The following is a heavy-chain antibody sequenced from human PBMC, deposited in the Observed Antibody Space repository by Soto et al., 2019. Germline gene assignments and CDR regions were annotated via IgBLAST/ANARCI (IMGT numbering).Heavy chain of an antibody. CDR1: GFTFNNYA. J-gene: IGHJ4*02. Sequence: EVQLLDSVGGLVQPGGSLSLSCAASGFTFNNYAMTWVHQAPGKGLEWVSAISGGGDTTSYADSVKGRLTVSRGGSKNTLYLQMGRLRAEDTALYYCAKGRGGSGSLTPRVDFWGQGTLVTVSS. CDR2: ISGGGDTT. V-gene: IGHV3-23*01. CDR3: AKGRGGSGSLTPRVDF. D-gene: IGHD3-10*01.